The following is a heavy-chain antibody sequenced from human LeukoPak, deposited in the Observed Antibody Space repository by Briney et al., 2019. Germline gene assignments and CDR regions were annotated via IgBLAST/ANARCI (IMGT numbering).Heavy chain of an antibody. CDR1: GYTFTSYY. V-gene: IGHV1-46*01. D-gene: IGHD6-13*01. J-gene: IGHJ6*03. CDR3: ARQKIFGGIAALHYYYYMDV. CDR2: INPSGGST. Sequence: ASVKVSCKASGYTFTSYYMHWVRQAPGQGLEWMGIINPSGGSTSYAQKFQGRVTMTRDMSTSTVYMELSSLRSEDTAVYYCARQKIFGGIAALHYYYYMDVWGKGTTVTISS.